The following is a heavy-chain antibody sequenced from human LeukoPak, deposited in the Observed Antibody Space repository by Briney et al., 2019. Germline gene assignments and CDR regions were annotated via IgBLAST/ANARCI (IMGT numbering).Heavy chain of an antibody. CDR3: ARNTDRSGPSLNNWFDP. CDR2: ISAYNGNT. V-gene: IGHV1-18*01. Sequence: ASVKVSCKASGYTFTSYGISWVRQAPGQGLEWMGWISAYNGNTNYAQKLQGRVTMTTDTSTSTAYMELRSLRSDDTAVYYCARNTDRSGPSLNNWFDPWGQGTLVTVSS. CDR1: GYTFTSYG. J-gene: IGHJ5*02. D-gene: IGHD3-22*01.